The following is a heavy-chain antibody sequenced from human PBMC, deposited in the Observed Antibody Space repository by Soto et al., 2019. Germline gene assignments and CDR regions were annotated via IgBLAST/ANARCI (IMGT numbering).Heavy chain of an antibody. CDR1: GGSISSGGYS. CDR2: IYHSGNI. V-gene: IGHV4-30-2*01. J-gene: IGHJ5*02. D-gene: IGHD2-21*01. Sequence: LSLTCAVSGGSISSGGYSWSWIRQPPGKGLEWIGYIYHSGNIYYNPSLKSRVTISVDRSKNQFSLKLSSVTAADTAVYYCARIPSPWGQGTLVTVSS. CDR3: ARIPSP.